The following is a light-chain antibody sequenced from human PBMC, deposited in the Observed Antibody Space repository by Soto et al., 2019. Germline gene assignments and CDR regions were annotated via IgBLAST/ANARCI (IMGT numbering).Light chain of an antibody. CDR2: EVS. CDR1: SSDVGGYNY. CDR3: SPYTSSSTRV. J-gene: IGLJ3*02. V-gene: IGLV2-14*01. Sequence: QSALTQPASVSGSPGQSITISCTGTSSDVGGYNYVSWYQQHPGKAPKLMIYEVSNRPSGVSNRFSGSKSGNTASLTISGLHAEDEADYYCSPYTSSSTRVFGGWTKVTVL.